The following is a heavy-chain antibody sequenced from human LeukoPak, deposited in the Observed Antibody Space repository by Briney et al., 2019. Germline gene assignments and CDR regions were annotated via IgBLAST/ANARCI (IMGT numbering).Heavy chain of an antibody. Sequence: QPGGSLRLPCAASGFTFSSYAMSWVRQAPGEGLEWVSAISGSGGSTYYADSVKGRFTISRDNSKNTLYLQMNSLRAEDTAVYYCAKYSSSSPSEYYYYGMDVWGQGTTVTVSS. J-gene: IGHJ6*02. D-gene: IGHD6-6*01. CDR3: AKYSSSSPSEYYYYGMDV. V-gene: IGHV3-23*01. CDR2: ISGSGGST. CDR1: GFTFSSYA.